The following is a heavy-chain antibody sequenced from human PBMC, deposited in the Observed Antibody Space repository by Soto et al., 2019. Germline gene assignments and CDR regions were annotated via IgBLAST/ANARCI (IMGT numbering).Heavy chain of an antibody. CDR3: AREMTTVTTDHFDY. J-gene: IGHJ4*02. CDR2: IYYSGST. CDR1: GGSISSGGYY. D-gene: IGHD4-17*01. V-gene: IGHV4-31*03. Sequence: PSETLSLTCTVSGGSISSGGYYWSWIRQHPGKGLEWIGYIYYSGSTYYNPSLKSRVTISVDTSKNQFSLKLSSVTAADTAVYYCAREMTTVTTDHFDYWGQGTLVTVSS.